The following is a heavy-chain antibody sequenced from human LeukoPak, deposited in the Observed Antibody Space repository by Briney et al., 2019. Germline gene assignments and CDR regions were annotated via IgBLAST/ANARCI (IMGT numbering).Heavy chain of an antibody. D-gene: IGHD3-9*01. J-gene: IGHJ4*02. CDR1: GGSISSSSYY. CDR2: IYYSGST. Sequence: SETLSLTCTVSGGSISSSSYYWGWIRQPPGKGLEWIGSIYYSGSTYYNPPLKSRVTISVDTSKNQFSLKLSSVTAADTAVYYCARQGRPYDILTGYYNGYCFDYWGQGTLVTVSS. CDR3: ARQGRPYDILTGYYNGYCFDY. V-gene: IGHV4-39*01.